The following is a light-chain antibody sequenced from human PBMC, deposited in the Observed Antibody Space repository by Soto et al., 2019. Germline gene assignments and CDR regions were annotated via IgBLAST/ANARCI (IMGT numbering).Light chain of an antibody. J-gene: IGLJ2*01. Sequence: NFMLTQPHSVSESPGKTLSISCTRSSCSIANNYVQWYQQRPGTAPTTVIYENNQRLSGVPDRFSGSTDGSSNSASLTISGLQTEDEAYYYCQSYDSDFVVFGGGTKLTVL. V-gene: IGLV6-57*04. CDR1: SCSIANNY. CDR3: QSYDSDFVV. CDR2: ENN.